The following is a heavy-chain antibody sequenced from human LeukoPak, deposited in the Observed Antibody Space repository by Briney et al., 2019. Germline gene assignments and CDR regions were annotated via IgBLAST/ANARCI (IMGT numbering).Heavy chain of an antibody. J-gene: IGHJ4*02. CDR2: ISGSGGST. D-gene: IGHD2-15*01. CDR3: AKSTSVVAATLYFDY. Sequence: PGVSLRLSCAASGFTFSSYAMSWVRQAPGKGLEWVSAISGSGGSTYYADSVKGRFTISRDNSKNTLYLQMNSLRAEDTAVYYCAKSTSVVAATLYFDYWGQGTLVTVSS. V-gene: IGHV3-23*01. CDR1: GFTFSSYA.